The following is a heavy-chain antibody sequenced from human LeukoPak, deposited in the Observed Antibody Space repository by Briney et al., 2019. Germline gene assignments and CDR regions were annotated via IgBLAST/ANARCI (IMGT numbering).Heavy chain of an antibody. V-gene: IGHV4-34*01. D-gene: IGHD6-19*01. CDR1: GGSFSGYY. Sequence: AETLSLTCAVYGGSFSGYYWSWIRQPPGKGLEWIGEINHSVSTNYNPSLKSRVTISVDTSQNQFSMKLSSVTAADTAVYYCATGLRLSYYYYGMDVWGQGTTVTVSS. CDR2: INHSVST. J-gene: IGHJ6*02. CDR3: ATGLRLSYYYYGMDV.